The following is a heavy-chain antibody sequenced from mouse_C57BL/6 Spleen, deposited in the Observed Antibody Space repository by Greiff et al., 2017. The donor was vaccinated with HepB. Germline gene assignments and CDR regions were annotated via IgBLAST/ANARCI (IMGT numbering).Heavy chain of an antibody. J-gene: IGHJ3*01. Sequence: VQLQESGPGLVQPSQSLSITCTVSGFSLTSYGVHWVRQSPGKGLEWLGVIWSGGSTDYNAAFISRLSISKDNSKSQVFFKMNSLQADDTAIYYCARGYYGSREFAYWGQGTLVTVSA. CDR3: ARGYYGSREFAY. D-gene: IGHD1-1*01. CDR1: GFSLTSYG. CDR2: IWSGGST. V-gene: IGHV2-2*01.